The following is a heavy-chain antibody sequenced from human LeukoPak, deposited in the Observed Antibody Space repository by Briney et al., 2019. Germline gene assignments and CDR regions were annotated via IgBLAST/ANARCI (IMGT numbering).Heavy chain of an antibody. CDR3: ARGSFCRSTSCRFFFDS. J-gene: IGHJ4*02. D-gene: IGHD2-2*01. Sequence: ASVKVSCKSSGGTINNAGVSWVRQAPGQGLEWVGGIIPVLGTTKYAQIFQGRLTITTDESTRIAYMEMSSLRSQDTAVYFCARGSFCRSTSCRFFFDSWGQGTLVTVSS. CDR1: GGTINNAG. V-gene: IGHV1-69*05. CDR2: IIPVLGTT.